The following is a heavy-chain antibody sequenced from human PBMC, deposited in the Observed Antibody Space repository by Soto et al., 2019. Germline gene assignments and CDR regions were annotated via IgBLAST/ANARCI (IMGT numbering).Heavy chain of an antibody. V-gene: IGHV4-39*01. CDR1: GGSISSSSYY. D-gene: IGHD5-18*01. CDR2: IYYSGST. J-gene: IGHJ6*02. Sequence: SDTLSLTCTGSGGSISSSSYYWGWLRQPPGKGLEWIGSIYYSGSTYYNPSLKSRVTISVDTSKNQFSLKLSSVTAADTAVYYCACIFSGGYGYGFYYYGMDVWGQGTTVT. CDR3: ACIFSGGYGYGFYYYGMDV.